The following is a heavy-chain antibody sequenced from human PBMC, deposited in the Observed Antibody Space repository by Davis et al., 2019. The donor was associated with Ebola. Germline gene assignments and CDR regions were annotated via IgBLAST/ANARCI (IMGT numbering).Heavy chain of an antibody. CDR1: GFTFSVYY. CDR3: TSSPPLWFGELLYAPFDY. V-gene: IGHV3-73*01. J-gene: IGHJ4*02. D-gene: IGHD3-10*01. CDR2: IRSKANSYAT. Sequence: PGGSLRLSCAASGFTFSVYYMSWIRQAPGKGPEWVGRIRSKANSYATAYAASVKGRFTISRDDSKNTAYLQMNSLKTEDTAVYYCTSSPPLWFGELLYAPFDYWGQGTLVTASS.